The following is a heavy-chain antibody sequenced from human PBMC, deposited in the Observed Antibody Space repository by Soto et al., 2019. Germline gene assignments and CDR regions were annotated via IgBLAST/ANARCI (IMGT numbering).Heavy chain of an antibody. CDR1: GYTFTSYY. Sequence: ASVKVSCKASGYTFTSYYMHWVRQAPGQGLEWMGIINPSGGSTSYAQKFQSRVTMTRDTSTSTVYMELSSLRSEDTAVYYCAQSAAGYSSSWFGIRDYWGQGTLVTVSS. D-gene: IGHD6-13*01. CDR2: INPSGGST. J-gene: IGHJ4*02. CDR3: AQSAAGYSSSWFGIRDY. V-gene: IGHV1-46*01.